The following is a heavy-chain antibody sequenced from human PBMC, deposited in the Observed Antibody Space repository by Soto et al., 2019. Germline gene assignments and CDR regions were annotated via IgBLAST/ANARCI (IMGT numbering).Heavy chain of an antibody. V-gene: IGHV1-69*01. J-gene: IGHJ6*02. D-gene: IGHD3-3*01. CDR1: GGTFSSYA. CDR2: IIPIFGTA. CDR3: AREVSYYDFWSGYGMDV. Sequence: QVQLVQSGAEVKKPGSSVKVSCKASGGTFSSYAISWVRQAPGQGLEWMGGIIPIFGTANYAQKFQGRVTITTDESTSTAYMELSSLRSEDTAVYYCAREVSYYDFWSGYGMDVWGQGTTVTVSS.